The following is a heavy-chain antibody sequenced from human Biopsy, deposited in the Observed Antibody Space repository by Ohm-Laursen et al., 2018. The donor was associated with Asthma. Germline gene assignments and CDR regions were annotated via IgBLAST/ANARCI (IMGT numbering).Heavy chain of an antibody. CDR3: ARGDSSNWSHYYFDY. J-gene: IGHJ4*02. CDR1: GFAVSRDH. V-gene: IGHV3-53*01. CDR2: IYSDGTS. Sequence: SLRLSCAASGFAVSRDHMFWVRQAPGKGLEWVSVIYSDGTSHTADSVRGRFTISRDYSKNTLYLQMHSLRAEETAVYYCARGDSSNWSHYYFDYWGQGTLVTVSS. D-gene: IGHD3-22*01.